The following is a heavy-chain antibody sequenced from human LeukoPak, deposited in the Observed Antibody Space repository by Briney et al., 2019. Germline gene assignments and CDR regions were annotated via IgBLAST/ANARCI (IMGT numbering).Heavy chain of an antibody. J-gene: IGHJ4*02. CDR1: GGSISSYY. CDR3: ARGSPGHIWFGGYFDY. D-gene: IGHD3-10*01. CDR2: IYYSGST. Sequence: SETLSLTCTVSGGSISSYYWSWIRQPPGKGLEWIGYIYYSGSTNYIPSLKSRVTISVDTSKNQFSLKLSSVTAADTAVYYCARGSPGHIWFGGYFDYWGQGTLVTVSS. V-gene: IGHV4-59*01.